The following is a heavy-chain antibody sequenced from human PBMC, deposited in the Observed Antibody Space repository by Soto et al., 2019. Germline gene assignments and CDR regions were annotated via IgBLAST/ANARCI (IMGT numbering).Heavy chain of an antibody. Sequence: AAVKVSCKASGYTFTGYYMHWVRQAPGQGLEWMGWINPNSGGTNYAQKFQGRVTMTRDTSISTAYMELSRLRSDDTAVYYCARGYDIVTGYYLSYFDYWGQGTLVTVSS. CDR3: ARGYDIVTGYYLSYFDY. CDR1: GYTFTGYY. J-gene: IGHJ4*02. V-gene: IGHV1-2*02. CDR2: INPNSGGT. D-gene: IGHD3-9*01.